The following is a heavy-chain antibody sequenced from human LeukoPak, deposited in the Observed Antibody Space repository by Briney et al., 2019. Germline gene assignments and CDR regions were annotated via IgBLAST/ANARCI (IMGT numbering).Heavy chain of an antibody. CDR2: IYYSGST. V-gene: IGHV4-39*01. CDR1: GGSISSSSYY. D-gene: IGHD3-22*01. CDR3: AGLETYYYDSSGPY. Sequence: SETLSLNCTVSGGSISSSSYYWGWIRQPPGKGLEWIGSIYYSGSTYYNPSLKSLVTISVDTSKNQFSLKLSSVTAADTAVYYCAGLETYYYDSSGPYWGQGTLVTVSS. J-gene: IGHJ4*02.